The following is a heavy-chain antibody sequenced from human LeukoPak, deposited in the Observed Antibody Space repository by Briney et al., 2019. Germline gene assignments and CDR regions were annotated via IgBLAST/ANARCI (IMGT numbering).Heavy chain of an antibody. J-gene: IGHJ6*02. D-gene: IGHD2-2*02. CDR3: ARGYCSSTSCYMEGNCYYYYGMDV. CDR2: ISYDGSNK. V-gene: IGHV3-30-3*01. CDR1: GFTFSSYA. Sequence: GGSLRLSCAASGFTFSSYAMHWVRQAPGKGLEWVAVISYDGSNKYYADSVKGRFTISRDNSKNTLYLQMNSLRAEDTAVYYCARGYCSSTSCYMEGNCYYYYGMDVWGQGTTVTVSS.